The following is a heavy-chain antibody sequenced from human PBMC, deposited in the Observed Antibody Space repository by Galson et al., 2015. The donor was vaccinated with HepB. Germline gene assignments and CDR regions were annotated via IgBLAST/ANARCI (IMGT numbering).Heavy chain of an antibody. V-gene: IGHV4-59*01. D-gene: IGHD5-24*01. J-gene: IGHJ4*02. Sequence: SETLSLTCTVSGGYISTYYWSWIRQPPGKALEWIGYIYISGTTNYNPSLKSRVTISVDTSRNQFSLKLSSVTAADTAIYYCARATYGYTFLFDSWGQGTLVTVSS. CDR3: ARATYGYTFLFDS. CDR2: IYISGTT. CDR1: GGYISTYY.